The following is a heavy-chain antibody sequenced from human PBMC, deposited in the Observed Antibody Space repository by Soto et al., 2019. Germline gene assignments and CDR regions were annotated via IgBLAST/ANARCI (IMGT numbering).Heavy chain of an antibody. J-gene: IGHJ6*02. Sequence: QVQLVESGGGVVQPGRSLRLSCAASGFTFSSYGMHWVRQAPGKGLEWVAVISYDGSNKYYADSVKGRFTISRDNSKNTLYLQMNSLRAEDTAVYYCANLALAGYYYYGMDVWGQGTTVTVSS. V-gene: IGHV3-30*18. CDR1: GFTFSSYG. CDR3: ANLALAGYYYYGMDV. CDR2: ISYDGSNK. D-gene: IGHD6-19*01.